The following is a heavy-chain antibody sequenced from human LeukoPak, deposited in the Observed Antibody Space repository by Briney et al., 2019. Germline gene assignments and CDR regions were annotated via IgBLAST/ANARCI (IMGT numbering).Heavy chain of an antibody. D-gene: IGHD6-19*01. V-gene: IGHV1-69*01. Sequence: LVKVSCKASGGTFSSYAISWVRQAPGQGLEWMGGIIPIFGTANYAQKFQGRVTITADESTSTAYMELSSLRSEDTAVYYCARGKAVADQFDYWGQGTLVTVSS. CDR2: IIPIFGTA. J-gene: IGHJ4*02. CDR3: ARGKAVADQFDY. CDR1: GGTFSSYA.